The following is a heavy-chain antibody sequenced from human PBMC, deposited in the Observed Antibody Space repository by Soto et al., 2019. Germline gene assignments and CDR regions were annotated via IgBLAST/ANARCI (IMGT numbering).Heavy chain of an antibody. CDR1: GCSFTSFG. CDR2: VNAYNGNT. Sequence: GASVKVSCKASGCSFTSFGVNWVRQAPGQGLEWMGWVNAYNGNTNYAQKFQGRVTMTRDTSISTAYMELSRLRSDDTAVYYCARGQGRRWLQLRSGYFDYWGQGTLVTVSS. J-gene: IGHJ4*02. V-gene: IGHV1-18*01. CDR3: ARGQGRRWLQLRSGYFDY. D-gene: IGHD5-12*01.